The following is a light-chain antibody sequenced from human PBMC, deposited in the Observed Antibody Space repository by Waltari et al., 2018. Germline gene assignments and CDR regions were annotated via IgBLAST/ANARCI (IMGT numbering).Light chain of an antibody. J-gene: IGKJ3*01. CDR2: GAS. Sequence: DIQVTQSPSSLSASVGDRVTVTCRASQTVKTYLNWYQHKPGKAPSLLIYGASSLQSGVPSRFSGSGSGTDFTLTIDVLQPDDFATYYCQQSYTTPSSFSFGPGTKVDGK. CDR1: QTVKTY. CDR3: QQSYTTPSSFS. V-gene: IGKV1-39*01.